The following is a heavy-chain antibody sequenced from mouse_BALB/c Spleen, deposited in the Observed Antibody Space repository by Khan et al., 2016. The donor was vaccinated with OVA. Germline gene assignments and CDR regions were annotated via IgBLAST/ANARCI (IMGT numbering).Heavy chain of an antibody. V-gene: IGHV9-3-1*01. Sequence: QIQLVQSGPELKKPAETVKISCKASGYTFTNNGMNWVKQAPGKGLKWMGWINTYTGKPTYADDFKGRFAFTLETSARAAYLQINNLKNEDTDTYIGSRVGYNGTMDYWGQGTSVTVSS. CDR3: SRVGYNGTMDY. CDR1: GYTFTNNG. CDR2: INTYTGKP. D-gene: IGHD2-14*01. J-gene: IGHJ4*01.